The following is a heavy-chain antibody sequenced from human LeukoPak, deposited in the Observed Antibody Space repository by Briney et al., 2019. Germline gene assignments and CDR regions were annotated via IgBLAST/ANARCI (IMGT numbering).Heavy chain of an antibody. D-gene: IGHD4-17*01. CDR3: ASTTFVYGDYDEQFNYYFDY. Sequence: PSETLSLTCAVSGGSISSGGYYWGWIRQPPGKGLEWIGSIYYSGSTYYNPSLKSRVTISVDTSKNQFSLKLSSVTAADTAVYYCASTTFVYGDYDEQFNYYFDYWGQGTLVTVSS. V-gene: IGHV4-39*07. J-gene: IGHJ4*02. CDR2: IYYSGST. CDR1: GGSISSGGYY.